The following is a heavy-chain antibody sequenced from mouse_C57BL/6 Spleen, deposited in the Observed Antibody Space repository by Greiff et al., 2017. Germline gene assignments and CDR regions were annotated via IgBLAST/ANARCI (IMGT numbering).Heavy chain of an antibody. CDR2: IRNKANGYTT. J-gene: IGHJ2*01. Sequence: EVQLVASGGGLVQPGGSLSLSCAASGFTFTDYYMSWVRQPPGKALEWLGFIRNKANGYTTEYSASVKGRFTISRDNSQSILYLQMNALRAEDSATYYCARYIGYDVRGHFDYWGQGTTLTVSS. V-gene: IGHV7-3*01. CDR3: ARYIGYDVRGHFDY. D-gene: IGHD2-3*01. CDR1: GFTFTDYY.